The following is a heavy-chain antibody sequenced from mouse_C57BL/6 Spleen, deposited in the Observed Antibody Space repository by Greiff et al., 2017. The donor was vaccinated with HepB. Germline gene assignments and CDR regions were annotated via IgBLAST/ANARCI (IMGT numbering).Heavy chain of an antibody. CDR2: IYPRSGNT. J-gene: IGHJ2*01. D-gene: IGHD1-1*01. CDR3: ARPFITTVVDYFDY. CDR1: GYTFTSYG. V-gene: IGHV1-81*01. Sequence: VQLQQSGAELARPGASVKLSCKASGYTFTSYGISWVKQRTGQGLEWIGEIYPRSGNTYYNEKFKGKATLTADKSSSTAYMKLRSLTSEDSAVYFCARPFITTVVDYFDYWGQGTTLTVSS.